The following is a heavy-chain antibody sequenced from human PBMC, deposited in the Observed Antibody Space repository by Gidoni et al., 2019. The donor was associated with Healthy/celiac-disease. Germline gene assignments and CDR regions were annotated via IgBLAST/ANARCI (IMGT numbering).Heavy chain of an antibody. CDR2: ISYDGSNK. D-gene: IGHD6-13*01. CDR3: ARGKAAADQIDY. CDR1: GFTFSSYA. Sequence: QVQLVESGGGVVQPGRSLILSCAASGFTFSSYAMHWVRQAPGKGLEWVAVISYDGSNKYYADSVKGRFTISRDNSKNTLYLQMNSLRAEDTAVYYCARGKAAADQIDYWGQGTLVTVSS. J-gene: IGHJ4*02. V-gene: IGHV3-30-3*01.